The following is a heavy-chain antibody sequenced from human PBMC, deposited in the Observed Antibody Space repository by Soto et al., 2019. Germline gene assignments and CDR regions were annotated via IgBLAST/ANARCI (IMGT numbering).Heavy chain of an antibody. V-gene: IGHV4-34*01. CDR1: GGSFSGYY. CDR2: INHSGST. CDR3: ARDKITGLCDY. Sequence: QVQLQQWGAGLLKPSETLSLTCAVYGGSFSGYYWTWIRQPPGTGLEWIGEINHSGSTNYNPSLKSRVTISVDTSKNQFSMQLTSVTAADTAVYYCARDKITGLCDYWGQGTLVTASS. D-gene: IGHD2-8*02. J-gene: IGHJ4*02.